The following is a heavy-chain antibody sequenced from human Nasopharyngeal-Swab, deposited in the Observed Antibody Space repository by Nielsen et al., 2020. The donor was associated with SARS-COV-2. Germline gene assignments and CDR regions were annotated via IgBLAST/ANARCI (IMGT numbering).Heavy chain of an antibody. CDR2: IKQDGSEK. D-gene: IGHD6-19*01. J-gene: IGHJ4*02. V-gene: IGHV3-7*01. Sequence: WIRQPPGKGLEWVANIKQDGSEKYYVDSVKGRFTISRDNSKNTLYLQMNSLRAEDTAVYYCAKDLGWHYYFDYWGQGTLVTVSS. CDR3: AKDLGWHYYFDY.